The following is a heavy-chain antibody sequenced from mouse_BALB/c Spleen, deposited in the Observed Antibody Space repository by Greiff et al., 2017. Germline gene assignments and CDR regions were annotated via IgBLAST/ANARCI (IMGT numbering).Heavy chain of an antibody. V-gene: IGHV5-6-5*01. D-gene: IGHD1-1*02. Sequence: EVQGVESGGGLVKPGGSLKLSCAASGFTFSSYAMSWVRQTPEKRLEWVASISSGGSTYYPDSVKGRFTISRDNARNILYLQMSSLRSEDTAMYYCARHYFAYWGQGTLVTVSA. J-gene: IGHJ3*01. CDR2: ISSGGST. CDR3: ARHYFAY. CDR1: GFTFSSYA.